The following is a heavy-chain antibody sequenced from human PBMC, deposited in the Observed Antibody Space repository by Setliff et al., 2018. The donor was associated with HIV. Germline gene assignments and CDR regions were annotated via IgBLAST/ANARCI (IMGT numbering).Heavy chain of an antibody. D-gene: IGHD2-15*01. Sequence: GGSLRLSCAASRITFKTYSMNWVRQAPGKGLEWVSYISGSDGTVFYADSVRGRFIISRDDAKNSLYLQMNSLRAEDTAVYYCARGYPHYCSGGICVPRFYYFDYWGQGTLVTVSS. V-gene: IGHV3-48*04. J-gene: IGHJ4*02. CDR3: ARGYPHYCSGGICVPRFYYFDY. CDR1: RITFKTYS. CDR2: ISGSDGTV.